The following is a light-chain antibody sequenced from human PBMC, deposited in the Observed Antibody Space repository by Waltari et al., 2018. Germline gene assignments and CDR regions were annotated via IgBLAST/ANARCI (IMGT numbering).Light chain of an antibody. CDR3: SSYGGSNNLV. CDR2: EVR. J-gene: IGLJ3*02. V-gene: IGLV2-8*01. CDR1: SMHVVVYIY. Sequence: QSALTQPPSASGSPGQSVTTSSTGTSMHVVVYIYVSWYHQHPAKAPNVMILEVRKRPSGVPDRFSGSKSGNTASLTVSGVQAEDEADYYCSSYGGSNNLVFGGGTKLTVL.